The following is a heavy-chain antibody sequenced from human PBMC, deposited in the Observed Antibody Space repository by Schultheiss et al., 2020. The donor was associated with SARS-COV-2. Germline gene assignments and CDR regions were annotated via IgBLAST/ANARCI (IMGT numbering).Heavy chain of an antibody. D-gene: IGHD6-19*01. J-gene: IGHJ4*02. CDR2: INHSGST. CDR3: ARGGSSGWYGIDY. Sequence: SETLSLTCAVSGGSISSSNWWSWVRQPPGKGLEWIGEINHSGSTNYNPSLKSRVTISVDTSKNQFSLKLSSVTAADTAVYYCARGGSSGWYGIDYWGQGTLVTVSS. V-gene: IGHV4-4*02. CDR1: GGSISSSNW.